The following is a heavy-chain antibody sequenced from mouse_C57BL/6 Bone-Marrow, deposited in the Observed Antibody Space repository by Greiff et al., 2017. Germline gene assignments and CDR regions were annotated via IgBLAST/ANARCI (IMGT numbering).Heavy chain of an antibody. V-gene: IGHV1-81*01. J-gene: IGHJ1*03. D-gene: IGHD1-1*01. CDR1: GYTFTSYG. Sequence: QVQLQQSGAELARPGASVKLSCKASGYTFTSYGISWVKQSTGQGLEWIGEIYPRSGNTYYNEKFKGKATLTADKSSSTAYMELRSLTSEDSAVYFCPYYGSSYGYVDVWGTEAPVTVSS. CDR3: PYYGSSYGYVDV. CDR2: IYPRSGNT.